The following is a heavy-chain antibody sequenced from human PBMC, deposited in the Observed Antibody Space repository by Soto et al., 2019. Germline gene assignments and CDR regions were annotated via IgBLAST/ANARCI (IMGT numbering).Heavy chain of an antibody. CDR2: ISGSGGST. CDR1: GFTFSGYA. CDR3: AKAKGVRIAVAGRDY. J-gene: IGHJ4*02. V-gene: IGHV3-23*01. D-gene: IGHD6-19*01. Sequence: GGSLRLSCAASGFTFSGYAMSWVGQSPGKGLEWVSAISGSGGSTYYADSVKGRFTISRDNSKNTLYLQMNSLRAEDTAVYYCAKAKGVRIAVAGRDYWGQGTLVTVSS.